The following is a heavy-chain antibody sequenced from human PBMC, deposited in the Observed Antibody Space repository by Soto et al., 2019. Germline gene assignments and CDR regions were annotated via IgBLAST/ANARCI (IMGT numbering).Heavy chain of an antibody. D-gene: IGHD3-3*01. CDR3: ARKYYDFWSGFTDYYYYGMDV. CDR2: IWYDGSNK. Sequence: ESGGGVVQPGRSLRLSCAASGFTFSSYGMHWVRQAPGKGLEWVAVIWYDGSNKYYADSVKGRFTISRDNSKNTLYLQMNSLRAEDTSVYYCARKYYDFWSGFTDYYYYGMDVWGQGTTVTVSS. J-gene: IGHJ6*02. CDR1: GFTFSSYG. V-gene: IGHV3-33*01.